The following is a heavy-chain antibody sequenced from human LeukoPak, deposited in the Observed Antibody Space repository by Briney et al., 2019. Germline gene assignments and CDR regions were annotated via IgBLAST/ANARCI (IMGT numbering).Heavy chain of an antibody. J-gene: IGHJ5*02. Sequence: SGPTLVKPTQTLTLTCTFSGFSLSTSGVGVGWIRQPPGKALEWLALIYWDDDKRYSPSLKRRLTITKDTSKNQVVLTMTNMDPVDTATYYCAHLTYYDFWSAQGGWFDPWGQGTLVTVSS. CDR1: GFSLSTSGVG. V-gene: IGHV2-5*02. CDR3: AHLTYYDFWSAQGGWFDP. D-gene: IGHD3-3*01. CDR2: IYWDDDK.